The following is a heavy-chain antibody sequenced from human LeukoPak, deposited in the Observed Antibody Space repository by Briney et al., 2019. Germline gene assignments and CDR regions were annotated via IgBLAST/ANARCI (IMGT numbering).Heavy chain of an antibody. V-gene: IGHV1-18*04. CDR2: VTAFNENT. Sequence: GASVKVSRKSSGYTFTRHYLHWVRQAPGQGLEWVGWVTAFNENTHYSRKVQGRVTMTRDTSTSTAYIELRSLRSDDTAVYYCARNTYGYKFSMDVWGRGTTVTVSS. J-gene: IGHJ6*03. CDR1: GYTFTRHY. D-gene: IGHD5-18*01. CDR3: ARNTYGYKFSMDV.